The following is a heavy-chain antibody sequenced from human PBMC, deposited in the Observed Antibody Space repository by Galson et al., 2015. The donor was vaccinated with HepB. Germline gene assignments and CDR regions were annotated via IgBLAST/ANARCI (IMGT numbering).Heavy chain of an antibody. D-gene: IGHD3-10*01. CDR1: GYTFTSYD. CDR3: ARAVDTAMAGGIIWFRELLYGDGRGGILDY. V-gene: IGHV1-8*01. CDR2: MNPNSGNT. J-gene: IGHJ4*02. Sequence: SVKVSCKASGYTFTSYDINWVRQATGQGLEWMGWMNPNSGNTGYAQKSQGRVTMTRNTSISTAYMELSSLRSEDTAVYYCARAVDTAMAGGIIWFRELLYGDGRGGILDYWGQGTLVTVSS.